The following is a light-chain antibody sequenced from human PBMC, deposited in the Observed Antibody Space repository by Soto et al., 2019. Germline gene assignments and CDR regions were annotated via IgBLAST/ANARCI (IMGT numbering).Light chain of an antibody. CDR1: QGISQY. CDR3: HQTYIPPWT. J-gene: IGKJ1*01. CDR2: AAS. V-gene: IGKV1-39*01. Sequence: DIHLTQYPSLLSASVGDRVTITCLASQGISQYVSWYQQKPGKAPKLLIYAASSLESGVPSRFTGSGSGTDFTLTISSLQPEDFATYFCHQTYIPPWTFGQLTNVDI.